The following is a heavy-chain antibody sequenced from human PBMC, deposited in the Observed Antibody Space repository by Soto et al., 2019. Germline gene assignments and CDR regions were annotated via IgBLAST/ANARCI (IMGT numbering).Heavy chain of an antibody. CDR2: IYYSGST. D-gene: IGHD4-4*01. CDR3: ARGVTTVTTLDY. Sequence: SETLSLTCAVSGGSISSGGYSWSWIRQPPVKGLEWIGYIYYSGSTYYNPSLKSRVTISVDRSKNQVSLKMNSVTAADTAVYYCARGVTTVTTLDYWGQGTLVTVSS. V-gene: IGHV4-30-2*01. CDR1: GGSISSGGYS. J-gene: IGHJ4*02.